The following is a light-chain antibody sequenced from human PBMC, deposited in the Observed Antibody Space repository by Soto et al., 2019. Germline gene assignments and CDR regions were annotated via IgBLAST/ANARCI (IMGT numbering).Light chain of an antibody. Sequence: QSALTQPPSASGAPGQRVTISCSGSASNIGRDPVNWHQQVPGTAPKLLIYENNHRPSGVPDRFSGSKSGTSASLVISGLQSEDEAEYFCAGWDGSLKGFVFGTGTKVTVL. CDR2: ENN. J-gene: IGLJ1*01. V-gene: IGLV1-44*01. CDR1: ASNIGRDP. CDR3: AGWDGSLKGFV.